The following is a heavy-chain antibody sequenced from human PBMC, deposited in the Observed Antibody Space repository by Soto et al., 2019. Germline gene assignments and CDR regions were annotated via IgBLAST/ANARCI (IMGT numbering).Heavy chain of an antibody. Sequence: SETLSLTCTVSGGSISSGGYYWSWIRQHPGKGLEWIGYIYYSGSTYYNPSLKSRVTISVDTSKNQFSLKLSSVTAADTAVYYCARLYCTNGVCKAPTHEYFQHWGQGTLVTVSS. CDR2: IYYSGST. CDR1: GGSISSGGYY. V-gene: IGHV4-31*03. J-gene: IGHJ1*01. CDR3: ARLYCTNGVCKAPTHEYFQH. D-gene: IGHD2-8*01.